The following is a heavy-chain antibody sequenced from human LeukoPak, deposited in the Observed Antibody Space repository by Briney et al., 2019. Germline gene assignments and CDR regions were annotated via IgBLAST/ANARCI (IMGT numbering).Heavy chain of an antibody. Sequence: GGSLRLSCAASGFTITSFTITWVRQAPGKGLEWVTSISGGSGSTYYDDSVKVLGTISIDNSKNTLYLQMNTLRAEDTAVYYCAKDRPLNYYDSSGPPSNWLDPWGQGTLVTVSS. CDR1: GFTITSFT. CDR3: AKDRPLNYYDSSGPPSNWLDP. J-gene: IGHJ5*02. CDR2: ISGGSGST. D-gene: IGHD3-22*01. V-gene: IGHV3-23*01.